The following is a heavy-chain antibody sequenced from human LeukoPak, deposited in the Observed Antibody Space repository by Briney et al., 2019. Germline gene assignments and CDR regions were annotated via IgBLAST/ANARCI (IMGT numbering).Heavy chain of an antibody. CDR2: IKQDGSEK. CDR1: GFTFSSYW. CDR3: ARNGKWFGGGQRFDP. V-gene: IGHV3-7*01. D-gene: IGHD3-10*01. J-gene: IGHJ5*02. Sequence: GGSLRLSCAASGFTFSSYWMSWVRQAPGKGLEWVANIKQDGSEKYYVDSVKGRFPISRDNAKNSLYLQMNSLRAEDTAVYYCARNGKWFGGGQRFDPWGQRTLVTVSS.